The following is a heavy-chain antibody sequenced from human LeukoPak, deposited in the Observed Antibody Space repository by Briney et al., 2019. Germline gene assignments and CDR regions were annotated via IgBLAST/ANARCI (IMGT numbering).Heavy chain of an antibody. CDR2: ISYDGSNK. Sequence: HPGRSLRLSCAASRFTFSNYGMHWVRQAPGKGLEWVAIISYDGSNKYYADSVKGRFTISRDNSKNTLYLQMNSLRVEDSAVYYCAKTGNYNWNGFDYWGQGTLVTVSS. V-gene: IGHV3-30*18. CDR3: AKTGNYNWNGFDY. CDR1: RFTFSNYG. D-gene: IGHD1-20*01. J-gene: IGHJ4*02.